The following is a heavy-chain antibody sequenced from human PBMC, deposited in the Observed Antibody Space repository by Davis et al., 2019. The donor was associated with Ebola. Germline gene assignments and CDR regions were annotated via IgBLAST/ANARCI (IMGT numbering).Heavy chain of an antibody. CDR1: GFTFSSYA. CDR2: ISGSGDDT. V-gene: IGHV3-23*01. D-gene: IGHD2-15*01. J-gene: IGHJ4*02. CDR3: ARDVGVYDY. Sequence: PGGSLRLSCAASGFTFSSYAMSWVRQAPGKGLEWVSAISGSGDDTYFADSVKGRFTISRDNSKNTLYLQMNSLRAEDTAVYYCARDVGVYDYWGQGTLVTVSS.